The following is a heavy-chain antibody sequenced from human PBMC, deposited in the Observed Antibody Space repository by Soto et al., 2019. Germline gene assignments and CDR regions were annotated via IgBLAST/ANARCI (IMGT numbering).Heavy chain of an antibody. Sequence: EVELVESGGVLVKPGGSLRLSCAASGFAFTNAWMTWVRQAPGKALEWVGRIRSQIDGGTTDYAAPVKGRFTIPRDDSKNTLYLQMNSLKSEDTAVYYCTTVAYGEYVSDYWCQGTLVTVSS. J-gene: IGHJ4*02. CDR2: IRSQIDGGTT. CDR3: TTVAYGEYVSDY. V-gene: IGHV3-15*01. D-gene: IGHD4-17*01. CDR1: GFAFTNAW.